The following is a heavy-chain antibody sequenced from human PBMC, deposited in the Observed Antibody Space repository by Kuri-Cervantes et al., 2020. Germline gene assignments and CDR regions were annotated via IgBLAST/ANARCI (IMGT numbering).Heavy chain of an antibody. CDR1: GFTFTSSA. CDR3: ARVGSGYDIHYYYYMDV. V-gene: IGHV1-58*01. J-gene: IGHJ6*03. D-gene: IGHD5-12*01. CDR2: IVVGSGNT. Sequence: SVKVSCKASGFTFTSSAVQWVRQARGQRLEWIGWIVVGSGNTNYAQKFQGRVTMTEDTSTDTAYMELSSLRSEDTAVYYCARVGSGYDIHYYYYMDVWGKGTTVTVSS.